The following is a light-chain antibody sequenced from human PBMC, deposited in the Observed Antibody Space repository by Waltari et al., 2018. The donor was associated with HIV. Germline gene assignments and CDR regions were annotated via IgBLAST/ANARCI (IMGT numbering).Light chain of an antibody. CDR2: EPS. V-gene: IGLV3-25*03. CDR1: ALPKQY. CDR3: QSSDISGNYWV. J-gene: IGLJ3*02. Sequence: SYGLTQPPSVSVSPGQTATITCPGDALPKQYAYWYQQKPGERLIEPSSSWFPPKFPSATTVTLTISGVQAEDEADYYCQSSDISGNYWVFGGGTKLTVL.